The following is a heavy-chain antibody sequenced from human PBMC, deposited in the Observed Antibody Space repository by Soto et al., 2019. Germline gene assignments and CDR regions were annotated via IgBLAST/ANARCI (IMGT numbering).Heavy chain of an antibody. CDR1: CGSISSGDYY. Sequence: TLCRTCTFSCGSISSGDYYWSWIRQPPGKGLEWIGYIYYSGSTYYNPSLKSRVTISVDTSKNQFSLKLSSVTAADTAVYYCARDTAMVTTKYYYYGMDVWRQGTTVTVSS. CDR2: IYYSGST. J-gene: IGHJ6*02. D-gene: IGHD5-18*01. CDR3: ARDTAMVTTKYYYYGMDV. V-gene: IGHV4-30-4*01.